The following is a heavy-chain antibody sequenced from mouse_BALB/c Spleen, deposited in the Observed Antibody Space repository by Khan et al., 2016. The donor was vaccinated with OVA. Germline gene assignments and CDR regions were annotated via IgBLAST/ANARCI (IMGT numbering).Heavy chain of an antibody. CDR1: GFTFSSYT. D-gene: IGHD1-1*02. CDR3: ARSNYGGFAY. Sequence: EVELVESGGGLVMPGGSLKLSCAASGFTFSSYTMSWVRQTPEKRLEWVATISSGGDNTYYPDSVKGRFTISRDNAKNNLYLQMSSLRSEDTALYYCARSNYGGFAYWGQGTLVTVSA. CDR2: ISSGGDNT. J-gene: IGHJ3*01. V-gene: IGHV5-9*03.